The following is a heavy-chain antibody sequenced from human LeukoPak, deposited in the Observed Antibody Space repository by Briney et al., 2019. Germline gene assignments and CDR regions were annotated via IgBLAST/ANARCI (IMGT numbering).Heavy chain of an antibody. CDR3: ARQKGYSSGWYFDY. J-gene: IGHJ4*02. CDR1: GGSISSSSYY. Sequence: PSETLSLTCTVSGGSISSSSYYWGWIRQPPGKGLEWIGRIYYSGSTYYNPALKRRVTISVDTSKNQFSLKLSSVTAADTAVYYCARQKGYSSGWYFDYWGQGTLVTVSS. D-gene: IGHD6-19*01. CDR2: IYYSGST. V-gene: IGHV4-39*01.